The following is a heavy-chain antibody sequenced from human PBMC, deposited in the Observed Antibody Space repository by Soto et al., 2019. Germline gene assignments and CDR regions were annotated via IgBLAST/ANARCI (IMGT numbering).Heavy chain of an antibody. CDR2: SKNKADSYTT. CDR1: GFTFSDHY. Sequence: EVQLVESGGGLVQPGGSLRLSCAASGFTFSDHYMDWVRQAPGKGLEWVGRSKNKADSYTTEYAASVKGRFTISRDGSENSQYPQMNSLKTEDTAVYYCTVWGSGNDFGAAWGQGILVTVSS. V-gene: IGHV3-72*01. J-gene: IGHJ1*01. D-gene: IGHD3-10*01. CDR3: TVWGSGNDFGAA.